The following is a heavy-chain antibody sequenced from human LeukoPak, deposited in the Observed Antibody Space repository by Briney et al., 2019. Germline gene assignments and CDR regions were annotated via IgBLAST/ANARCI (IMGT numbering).Heavy chain of an antibody. CDR2: ISGSGGST. CDR3: AKDPCTIGGDCYSSIDY. D-gene: IGHD2-21*02. CDR1: GFTFSSYA. V-gene: IGHV3-23*01. Sequence: PGGSLRLSCAAFGFTFSSYAMSWVRQAPGKGLEWVSVISGSGGSTYNADSVKGRFTISRDNSKNTLYLQMNSLRIEDTAVYYCAKDPCTIGGDCYSSIDYWGQGTLVTVSS. J-gene: IGHJ4*02.